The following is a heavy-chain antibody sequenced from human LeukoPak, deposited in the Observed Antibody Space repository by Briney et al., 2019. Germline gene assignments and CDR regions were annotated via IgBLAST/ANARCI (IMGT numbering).Heavy chain of an antibody. CDR2: IIPIFGTA. D-gene: IGHD3-10*01. CDR1: GGTFSSYA. CDR3: ARDSGYYGSGSYRRIYYFDY. J-gene: IGHJ4*02. V-gene: IGHV1-69*05. Sequence: ASVKVSCKASGGTFSSYAISWVRQAPGQGLEWMGGIIPIFGTANYAQEFQGRVTITTDESTSTAYMELSSLRSEDTAVYYCARDSGYYGSGSYRRIYYFDYWGQGTLVTVSS.